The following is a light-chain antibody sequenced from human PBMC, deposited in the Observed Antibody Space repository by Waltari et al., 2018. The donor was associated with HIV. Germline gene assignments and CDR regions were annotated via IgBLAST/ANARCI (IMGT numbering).Light chain of an antibody. CDR1: SSDAGGYNY. Sequence: QSALTQPPSASGSPGQSVTISCTGTSSDAGGYNYVSCYQQPPGNAPKLLIYEVNKRPSGVPDRFSASKSGSTASLTVSWLQVEDEADYFCCSYAGVNNLMFGGGTKLTVL. V-gene: IGLV2-8*01. CDR2: EVN. CDR3: CSYAGVNNLM. J-gene: IGLJ3*02.